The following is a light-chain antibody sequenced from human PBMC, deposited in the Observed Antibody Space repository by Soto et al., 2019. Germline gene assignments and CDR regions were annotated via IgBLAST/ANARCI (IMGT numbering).Light chain of an antibody. CDR3: HQYYSTPRT. V-gene: IGKV4-1*01. CDR1: QSLLYSSSNRNY. Sequence: DIVMTLSPDSLAVSLGERATINCKSSQSLLYSSSNRNYLAWYQHKPGQPPRLLIYWASTRHAGVPDRFSGSGSGTDFTLTISSLQAEDVAVYHCHQYYSTPRTFGQGTKVEIK. J-gene: IGKJ1*01. CDR2: WAS.